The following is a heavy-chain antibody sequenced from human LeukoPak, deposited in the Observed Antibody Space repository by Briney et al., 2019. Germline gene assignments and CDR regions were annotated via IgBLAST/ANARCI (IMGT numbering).Heavy chain of an antibody. Sequence: HPGGSLRLSCAASGFTFSSYGMHWVRQAPGKGLEWVAGISYDGSNKYYADSVKGRFTISRDNSKNTLYLQMNSLRAEDTAVYYCANGYSSGWYADFDYWGQGTLVTVSS. J-gene: IGHJ4*02. V-gene: IGHV3-30*18. CDR2: ISYDGSNK. CDR3: ANGYSSGWYADFDY. CDR1: GFTFSSYG. D-gene: IGHD6-19*01.